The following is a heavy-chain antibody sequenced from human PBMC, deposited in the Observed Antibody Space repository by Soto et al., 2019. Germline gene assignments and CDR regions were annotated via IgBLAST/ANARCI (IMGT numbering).Heavy chain of an antibody. Sequence: HLGGSLRLSCAASGFTFSNYAMSWVRQAPGKGLEWVLGISGSGATTYYSDSDSVRGRFTISRDNSKNTLYLQMISLRAEDTAVYYCAKKPAHCFDYWGQGTLVTVSS. V-gene: IGHV3-23*01. CDR2: ISGSGATT. CDR3: AKKPAHCFDY. J-gene: IGHJ4*02. CDR1: GFTFSNYA.